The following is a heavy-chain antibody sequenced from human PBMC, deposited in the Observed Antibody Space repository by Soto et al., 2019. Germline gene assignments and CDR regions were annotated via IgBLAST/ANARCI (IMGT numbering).Heavy chain of an antibody. V-gene: IGHV4-4*07. Sequence: SETLSLTCTVSGGSLSSYPLSWIRQPAGKGLEWIGRLNNYGNTHYNPSPKRRLTVSVDTSRNQFLLTLRAVNAADSAVYYCGRESGETWAYAASWGQGTPVTVS. D-gene: IGHD1-26*01. J-gene: IGHJ5*02. CDR2: LNNYGNT. CDR3: GRESGETWAYAAS. CDR1: GGSLSSYP.